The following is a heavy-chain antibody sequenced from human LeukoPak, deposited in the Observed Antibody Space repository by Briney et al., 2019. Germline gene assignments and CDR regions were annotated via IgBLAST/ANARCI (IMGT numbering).Heavy chain of an antibody. CDR2: IIPIFGTP. CDR1: GGTFSSYA. V-gene: IGHV1-69*05. CDR3: ASGYCSSSARYRTRPNNYMDV. D-gene: IGHD2-2*03. Sequence: SVKVSCKASGGTFSSYAISWVRQAPGRGLELMGGIIPIFGTPNYAQKFQGRLTITTDESKTTAYMELTSLRIEDTAVYYCASGYCSSSARYRTRPNNYMDVWGKGTTVTVSS. J-gene: IGHJ6*03.